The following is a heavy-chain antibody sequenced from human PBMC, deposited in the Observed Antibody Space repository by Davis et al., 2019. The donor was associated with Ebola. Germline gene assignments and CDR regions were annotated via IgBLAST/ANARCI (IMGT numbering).Heavy chain of an antibody. CDR3: ARAGGYCSSTSCYARSRGYYYGMDV. CDR1: GGTFSSYA. J-gene: IGHJ6*02. V-gene: IGHV1-18*01. D-gene: IGHD2-2*01. Sequence: ASVKVSCKASGGTFSSYAISWVRQAPGQGLEWMGWISAYNGNTNYAQKLQGRVTMTTDTSTSTAYMELRSLRSDDTAVYYCARAGGYCSSTSCYARSRGYYYGMDVWGQGTTVTVSS. CDR2: ISAYNGNT.